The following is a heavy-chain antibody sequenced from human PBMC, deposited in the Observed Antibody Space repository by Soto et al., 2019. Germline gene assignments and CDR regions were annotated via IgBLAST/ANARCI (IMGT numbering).Heavy chain of an antibody. CDR1: GGSMSGGSYY. D-gene: IGHD4-17*01. Sequence: SETLSLTCTVSGGSMSGGSYYWGWIRQPPGKGLEWIASIYNSGSTYYNPSLKSRVTMSLDTSKNQFSLKLTSVTAADTAVFYCARYSDYYYFDLWGQGTQVTVSS. CDR2: IYNSGST. V-gene: IGHV4-39*01. J-gene: IGHJ4*02. CDR3: ARYSDYYYFDL.